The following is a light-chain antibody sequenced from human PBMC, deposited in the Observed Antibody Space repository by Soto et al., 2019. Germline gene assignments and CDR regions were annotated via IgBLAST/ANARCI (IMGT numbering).Light chain of an antibody. CDR3: QQYGSSPYP. J-gene: IGKJ2*01. V-gene: IGKV3-20*01. CDR1: QSVSSSY. Sequence: EIVLTQSPGTLSLSPGERATLSCRASQSVSSSYLAWYQQKPGQAPRLLIYGASSRATGIPDRFSGSGSGTDFTLTISRLESEDFAVYYCQQYGSSPYPFGQGTKREIK. CDR2: GAS.